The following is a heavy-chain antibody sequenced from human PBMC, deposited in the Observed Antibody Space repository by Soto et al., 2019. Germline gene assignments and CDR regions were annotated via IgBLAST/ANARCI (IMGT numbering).Heavy chain of an antibody. CDR3: AGDRVPPADAEYFQH. CDR2: ISSSSSTI. V-gene: IGHV3-48*01. Sequence: PGGSLRLSCAASGFTFSSYSMNWVRQAPGKGLEWVSYISSSSSTIYYADSVKGRFTISRDNAKNSLYLQMNSLRAEDTAVYYCAGDRVPPADAEYFQHWGQGTLVTSPQ. D-gene: IGHD6-19*01. J-gene: IGHJ1*01. CDR1: GFTFSSYS.